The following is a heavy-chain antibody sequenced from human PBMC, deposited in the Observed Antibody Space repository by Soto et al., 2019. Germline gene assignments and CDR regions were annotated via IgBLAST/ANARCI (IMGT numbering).Heavy chain of an antibody. D-gene: IGHD2-2*01. CDR1: GGSVSSAGYY. J-gene: IGHJ6*02. CDR2: VSASGGGT. Sequence: PSETLSLTCTVSGGSVSSAGYYWSWIRQHPGGGLEWVAGVSASGGGTSYADSVKGRFTISRDNSKDTLYLQMNSLRAEDTAVYYCAKSSSRAHYYAMDVWGQGTTVTVSS. CDR3: AKSSSRAHYYAMDV. V-gene: IGHV3-23*01.